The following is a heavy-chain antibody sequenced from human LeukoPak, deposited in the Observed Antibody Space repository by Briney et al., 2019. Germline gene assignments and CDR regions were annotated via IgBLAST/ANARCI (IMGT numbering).Heavy chain of an antibody. D-gene: IGHD3-16*01. V-gene: IGHV3-23*01. J-gene: IGHJ4*02. CDR1: GFTFNNYA. CDR2: ISGSGDTT. CDR3: ARRQWGRPFDY. Sequence: PGGSLRLSCAASGFTFNNYAMNWVRQAPGKGLEWVSVISGSGDTTYYADSVKGRFTISRDNSQNTLYLQMNSLGADDTAVYYCARRQWGRPFDYWGQGALVTVSS.